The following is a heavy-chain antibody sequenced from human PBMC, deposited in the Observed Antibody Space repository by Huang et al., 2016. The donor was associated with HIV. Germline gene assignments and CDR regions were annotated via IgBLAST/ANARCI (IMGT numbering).Heavy chain of an antibody. CDR1: VYSFCSYW. CDR2: IYPVDSDT. Sequence: EVKLVQSGAEVKKTGESLKIFCQACVYSFCSYWIGWVRQMPGKGLECMGYIYPVDSDTRYSPSCQGQVTISVYKSISTAYLQWSSLKASDTAMYYCARHKYEWETSDAFDIWGQETMVTVSS. CDR3: ARHKYEWETSDAFDI. J-gene: IGHJ3*02. D-gene: IGHD1-26*01. V-gene: IGHV5-51*01.